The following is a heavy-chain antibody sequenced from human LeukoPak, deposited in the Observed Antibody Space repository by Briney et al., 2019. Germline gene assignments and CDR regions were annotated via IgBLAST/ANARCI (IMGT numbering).Heavy chain of an antibody. CDR3: ARDPGNWNHEY. CDR2: INWNGGST. D-gene: IGHD1-14*01. Sequence: GGSLRLSCAASGFTFDDYGMSWVRQAPGKGLEWVSGINWNGGSTGYADSVKGRFTISRDNAKNSLYLQMNSLRAEDTAVYYCARDPGNWNHEYWGQGTLVTVSS. CDR1: GFTFDDYG. V-gene: IGHV3-20*04. J-gene: IGHJ4*02.